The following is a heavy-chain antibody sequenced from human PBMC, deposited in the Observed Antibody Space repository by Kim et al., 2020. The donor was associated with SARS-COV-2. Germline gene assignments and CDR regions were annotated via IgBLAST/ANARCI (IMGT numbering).Heavy chain of an antibody. V-gene: IGHV1-8*01. Sequence: ASVKVSCKASGYTFTSYDINWVRQATGQGLEWMGWMNPNSGNTGYAQKFQGRVTMTRNTSISTAYMELSSLRSEDTAVYYCARRLRSTETRGYSYGATSRSAFVYWGQGTLVTVSS. CDR3: ARRLRSTETRGYSYGATSRSAFVY. CDR2: MNPNSGNT. J-gene: IGHJ4*02. D-gene: IGHD5-18*01. CDR1: GYTFTSYD.